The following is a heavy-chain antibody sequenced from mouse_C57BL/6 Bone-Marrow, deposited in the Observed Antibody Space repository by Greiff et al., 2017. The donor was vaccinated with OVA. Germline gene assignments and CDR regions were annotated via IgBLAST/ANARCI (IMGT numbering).Heavy chain of an antibody. CDR2: ISTGGGST. CDR1: GFTFSDYY. D-gene: IGHD1-1*01. V-gene: IGHV5-12*01. Sequence: EVQGVESGGGLVQPGGSLKLSCAASGFTFSDYYMYWVRQTPEKRLEWVAYISTGGGSTYYPDTVKGRFTISRDNAKNTLYLQMSRLKSEDTAMYYCARHGPSSSHWYFDVWGTGTTVTVSS. J-gene: IGHJ1*03. CDR3: ARHGPSSSHWYFDV.